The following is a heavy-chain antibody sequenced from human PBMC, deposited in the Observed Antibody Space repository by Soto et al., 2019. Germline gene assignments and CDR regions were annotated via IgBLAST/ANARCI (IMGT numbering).Heavy chain of an antibody. CDR2: ISRGGGT. V-gene: IGHV4-34*01. D-gene: IGHD3-22*01. CDR3: AGGHDTSGYYFFLDY. Sequence: QVQLQQWGAGLLKPSETLSLMCAVYGGSFSDHYWTWIRQTPGKGLEWIGEISRGGGTNYYPSLKSRVSISLDTSKNQFSLNLRSVTAADTAVYYCAGGHDTSGYYFFLDYWGQGTLVTVSS. J-gene: IGHJ4*02. CDR1: GGSFSDHY.